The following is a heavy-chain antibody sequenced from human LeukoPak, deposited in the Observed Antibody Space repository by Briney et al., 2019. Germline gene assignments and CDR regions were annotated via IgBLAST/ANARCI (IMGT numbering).Heavy chain of an antibody. CDR3: GKSSSSYGNDALDI. CDR1: GFTFDAYA. D-gene: IGHD5-18*01. Sequence: GGSLRLPCAASGFTFDAYAMHWVRQAPGKGLEWVSVIRGGGAVAFYADSVKGRFTISRDNSRNTLYLHMNSLTADDTAVYYCGKSSSSYGNDALDIWGQGTMVTVSS. CDR2: IRGGGAVA. V-gene: IGHV3-23*01. J-gene: IGHJ3*02.